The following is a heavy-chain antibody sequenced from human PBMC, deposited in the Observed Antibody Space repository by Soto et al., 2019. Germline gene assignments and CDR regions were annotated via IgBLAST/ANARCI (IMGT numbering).Heavy chain of an antibody. CDR1: GFTFSSYS. CDR3: AREGNEAGPIDY. J-gene: IGHJ4*02. CDR2: ISSSSSYI. V-gene: IGHV3-21*01. Sequence: EVQLVESGGGLVMPGGSLRLSCAASGFTFSSYSMNWVRQAPGKGLEWVSSISSSSSYIYYADSVKGRFTISRDNAKNSLYLQMNSLRAEDTAVYYCAREGNEAGPIDYWGQGTLVTVSS. D-gene: IGHD6-19*01.